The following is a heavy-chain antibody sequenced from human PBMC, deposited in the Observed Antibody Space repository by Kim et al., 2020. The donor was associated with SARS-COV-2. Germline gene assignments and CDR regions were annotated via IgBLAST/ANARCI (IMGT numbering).Heavy chain of an antibody. Sequence: SETLSLTCTVSGGSISSSSYYWGWIRQPPGKGLEWIGSIYYSGSTYYNPSLKSRVTISVDTSKNQFSLKLSSVTAADTAVYYCASPGYSYGYADAFDIWGQGTMVTVSS. CDR3: ASPGYSYGYADAFDI. J-gene: IGHJ3*02. CDR1: GGSISSSSYY. V-gene: IGHV4-39*01. D-gene: IGHD5-18*01. CDR2: IYYSGST.